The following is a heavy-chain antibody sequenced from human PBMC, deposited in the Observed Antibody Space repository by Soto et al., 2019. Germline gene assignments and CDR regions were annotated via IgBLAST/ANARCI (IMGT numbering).Heavy chain of an antibody. V-gene: IGHV3-23*01. CDR3: AKVRRDSESGSSPY. CDR2: ISAAGGNT. D-gene: IGHD1-26*01. Sequence: PGGSLRLSCAASGFTFSSYAMTWVRQAPGKGLEWVSAISAAGGNTYYADSVKGRFTISRDNSKNTLYLQMNSLRAEDTAVYYCAKVRRDSESGSSPYWGQGTLVTGSS. J-gene: IGHJ4*02. CDR1: GFTFSSYA.